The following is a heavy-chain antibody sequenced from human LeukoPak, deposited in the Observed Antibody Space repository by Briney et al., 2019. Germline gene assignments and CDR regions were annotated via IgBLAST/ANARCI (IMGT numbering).Heavy chain of an antibody. CDR2: IRYDGSDK. Sequence: GGSLRPSCATSGFIFRTYGMHWVRQAPGKGLEWVTFIRYDGSDKYYADSVKGRFTISRDNSKNTLFLQMNSLRVEDTAVYYCAKRADYYDSSRALYDAFDLWGQGTMVTVSS. D-gene: IGHD3-16*01. CDR1: GFIFRTYG. V-gene: IGHV3-30*02. CDR3: AKRADYYDSSRALYDAFDL. J-gene: IGHJ3*01.